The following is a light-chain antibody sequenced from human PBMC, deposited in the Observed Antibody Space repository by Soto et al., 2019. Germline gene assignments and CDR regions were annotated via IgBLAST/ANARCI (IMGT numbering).Light chain of an antibody. V-gene: IGLV2-23*03. J-gene: IGLJ1*01. CDR1: NSDVGGYNY. CDR3: CSYAGSSTFYV. CDR2: EGS. Sequence: QSALTQPRSVSGSPGQSVTISCTGANSDVGGYNYVSWYQQHPGKAPKLMIYEGSKRPSGVSNRFSGSKSGNTASLTISGLQAEDEADYYCCSYAGSSTFYVFGTGTQLTVL.